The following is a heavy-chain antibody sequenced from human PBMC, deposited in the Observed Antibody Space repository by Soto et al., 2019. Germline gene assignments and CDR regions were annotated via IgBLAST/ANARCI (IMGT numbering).Heavy chain of an antibody. CDR3: AREFRAPKRGGFYYGMDV. Sequence: QVQLVQSGTEVKNPGSSVKVSCKASGGTFSSYAINWVRQAPGQGLEWMGGIIPIFGTTNSAQKLQGRVTMTTDTSTSTAYMELRSLRSDDTAVYYCAREFRAPKRGGFYYGMDVWGQGTTVTVSS. J-gene: IGHJ6*02. D-gene: IGHD3-16*01. CDR1: GGTFSSYA. CDR2: IIPIFGTT. V-gene: IGHV1-69*06.